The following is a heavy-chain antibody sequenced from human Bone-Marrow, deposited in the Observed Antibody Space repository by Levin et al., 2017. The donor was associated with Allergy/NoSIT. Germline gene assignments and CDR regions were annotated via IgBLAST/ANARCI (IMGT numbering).Heavy chain of an antibody. J-gene: IGHJ4*02. CDR3: AKRVIAGPTHFED. Sequence: GGSLRLSCEASGFNFASYGMHWVRQAPDKGLEWVSSIAGRGDGKLYADSVKGRFIISRDNSKTTLYLDMSRLRAEDTAVYFCAKRVIAGPTHFEDWGPGTLVTVSS. CDR1: GFNFASYG. V-gene: IGHV3-23*01. CDR2: IAGRGDGK. D-gene: IGHD2-21*01.